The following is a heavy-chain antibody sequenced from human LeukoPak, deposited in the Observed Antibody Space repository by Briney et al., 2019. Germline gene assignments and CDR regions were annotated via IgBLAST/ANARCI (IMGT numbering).Heavy chain of an antibody. CDR2: ISSSGSTI. V-gene: IGHV3-11*01. J-gene: IGHJ6*02. Sequence: PGGSLRLSCAASGFTFSDYYMSWIRQAPGKGLEWVSYISSSGSTIYYADSVKGRFTISRDNAKNSLYLQMNSLRAEDTAVYYCARDDLRIAARSVASGMDVWGQGTTVTVSS. D-gene: IGHD6-6*01. CDR3: ARDDLRIAARSVASGMDV. CDR1: GFTFSDYY.